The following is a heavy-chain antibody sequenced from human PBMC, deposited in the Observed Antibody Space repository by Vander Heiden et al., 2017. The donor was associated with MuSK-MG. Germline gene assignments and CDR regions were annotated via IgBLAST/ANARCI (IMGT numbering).Heavy chain of an antibody. CDR3: ARWGGNYYDSSGYYPY. CDR1: GGSIRSYY. D-gene: IGHD3-22*01. V-gene: IGHV4-59*01. Sequence: QVQLQESGPGLVKPSETLSLTCTVSGGSIRSYYWSWIRQPPGKGLEWIGYIYYSGSTNYNPSLKSRVTISVDTSKNQFSLKLSSVTAADTAVYYCARWGGNYYDSSGYYPYWCQGTLVTVSS. CDR2: IYYSGST. J-gene: IGHJ4*02.